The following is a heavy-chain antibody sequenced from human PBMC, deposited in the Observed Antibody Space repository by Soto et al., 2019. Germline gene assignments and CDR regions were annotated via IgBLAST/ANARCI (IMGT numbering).Heavy chain of an antibody. D-gene: IGHD6-13*01. CDR3: ARDLLYSSRSTVRFDI. Sequence: QVQLVQSGTEVKKPGASVKVSCKASGYTFTNYGISWVRQAPGQGLEWPAWINTYNGHTNYAQKLQGRVTLTTDTSASTAYMELRGLRSDDTAVYYCARDLLYSSRSTVRFDIWGQGTMVTVSS. V-gene: IGHV1-18*01. CDR2: INTYNGHT. J-gene: IGHJ3*02. CDR1: GYTFTNYG.